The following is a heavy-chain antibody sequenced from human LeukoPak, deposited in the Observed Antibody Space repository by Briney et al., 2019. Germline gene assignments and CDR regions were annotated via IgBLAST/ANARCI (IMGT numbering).Heavy chain of an antibody. CDR3: ARVQGGGFRTADF. J-gene: IGHJ4*02. Sequence: PGGSLRLSCAASGFTFRNYMMHWVRQAPGKGLDWVAVILEDGSIQHYADSVKGRFTISRDNSRNTVFLQMNSLRGDDTAIYYCARVQGGGFRTADFWGQGTVVTVSS. CDR1: GFTFRNYM. D-gene: IGHD3-10*01. CDR2: ILEDGSIQ. V-gene: IGHV3-30*04.